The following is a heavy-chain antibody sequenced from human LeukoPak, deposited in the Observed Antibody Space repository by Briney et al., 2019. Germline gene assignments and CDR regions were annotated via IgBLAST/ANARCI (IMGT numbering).Heavy chain of an antibody. J-gene: IGHJ4*02. CDR1: GFSFSDYW. D-gene: IGHD1-26*01. V-gene: IGHV3-7*04. CDR3: ARGLGALG. CDR2: INQDGSEK. Sequence: GGSLRLSCAASGFSFSDYWMTWVRQAPGKGLEWVANINQDGSEKYYVDSVKGRFTISRDNAKNSLYLQMNSLRAEDTAVYYCARGLGALGWGQGTLVTVSS.